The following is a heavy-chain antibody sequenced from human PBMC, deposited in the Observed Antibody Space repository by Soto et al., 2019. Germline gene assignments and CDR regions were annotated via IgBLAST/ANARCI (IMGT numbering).Heavy chain of an antibody. CDR1: GDSISSHY. CDR3: ARRPSGSYGQVDY. V-gene: IGHV4-59*08. J-gene: IGHJ4*02. D-gene: IGHD1-26*01. Sequence: QVLLQESGPGLVKPSETLSLTCTVSGDSISSHYWGWIRQPPGKGLEWIGSVYYSGSANYNPSLNSRVTISLDPSKNLFSLYLNSVTAADTAVYFCARRPSGSYGQVDYWGQGTLVTVSS. CDR2: VYYSGSA.